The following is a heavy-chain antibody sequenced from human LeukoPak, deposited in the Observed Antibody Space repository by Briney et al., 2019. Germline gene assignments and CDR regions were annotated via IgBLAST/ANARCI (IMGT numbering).Heavy chain of an antibody. V-gene: IGHV1-2*02. CDR1: GYTFTGYY. CDR2: INPNSGGT. Sequence: GASVKVSCKASGYTFTGYYMHWVRQAPGQGLEWMGWINPNSGGTNYAQKFQGRVTITRNTSISTAYMELSSLRSEDTAVYYCARGLIVGAADAFDIWGQGTMVTVSS. D-gene: IGHD1-26*01. J-gene: IGHJ3*02. CDR3: ARGLIVGAADAFDI.